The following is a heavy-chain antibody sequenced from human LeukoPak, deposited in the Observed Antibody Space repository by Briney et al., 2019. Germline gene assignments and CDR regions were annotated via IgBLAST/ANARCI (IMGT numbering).Heavy chain of an antibody. CDR1: GYTFTSYG. CDR2: ISAYNGNT. J-gene: IGHJ4*02. CDR3: ASPWAYGDYVGPFDY. D-gene: IGHD4-17*01. V-gene: IGHV1-18*01. Sequence: ASVKVSCKASGYTFTSYGISWVRQAPGQGLEWMGWISAYNGNTNYAQKLQSRVTMTTDTSTSTAYMELRSLRSEDTAVYYCASPWAYGDYVGPFDYWGQGTLVTVSS.